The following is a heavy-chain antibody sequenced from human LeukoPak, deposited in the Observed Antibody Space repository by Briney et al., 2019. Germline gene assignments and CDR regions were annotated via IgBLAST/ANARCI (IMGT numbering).Heavy chain of an antibody. CDR2: IIPIFGTA. D-gene: IGHD3-10*01. CDR1: GGTFSSYA. CDR3: ARDRYYYGSGSYYNL. V-gene: IGHV1-69*01. J-gene: IGHJ5*02. Sequence: PVKVSCKASGGTFSSYAIGWVRQAPGQGLEWMGGIIPIFGTANYAQKFQGRVTITADESTSTAYMELSSLRSEDTAVYYCARDRYYYGSGSYYNLWGQGTLVTVSS.